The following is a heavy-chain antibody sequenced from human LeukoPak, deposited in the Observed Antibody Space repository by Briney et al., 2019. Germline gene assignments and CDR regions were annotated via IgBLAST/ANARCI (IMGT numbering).Heavy chain of an antibody. J-gene: IGHJ4*02. CDR3: ARDKPTYYYDSSSYFFAGPVDY. CDR2: INPNSGGT. Sequence: ASVKVSCKASGYTFTGYYMHWVRQAPGQGLEWMGWINPNSGGTNYAQKFQGRVTMTRDTSISTAYMELSRLRSDDTAVYYCARDKPTYYYDSSSYFFAGPVDYWGQGTLVTVSS. V-gene: IGHV1-2*02. D-gene: IGHD3-22*01. CDR1: GYTFTGYY.